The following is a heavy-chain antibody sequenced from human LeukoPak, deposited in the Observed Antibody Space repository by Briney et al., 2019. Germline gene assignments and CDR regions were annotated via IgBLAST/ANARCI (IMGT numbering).Heavy chain of an antibody. CDR2: INPSGGST. CDR3: ARDLYGGKLDY. J-gene: IGHJ4*02. Sequence: GASVKASCKASGYTFTSYYMHWVRQAPGQGLEWMGIINPSGGSTSYAQKFKGRVTMTRDMSTSTVYMELSSLRSEDTAVYYCARDLYGGKLDYWGQGTLVTVSS. V-gene: IGHV1-46*01. CDR1: GYTFTSYY. D-gene: IGHD4-23*01.